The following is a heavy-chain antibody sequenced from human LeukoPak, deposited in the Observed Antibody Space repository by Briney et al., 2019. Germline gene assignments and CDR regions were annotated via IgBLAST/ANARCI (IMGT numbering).Heavy chain of an antibody. CDR2: IYYSGST. Sequence: PSETLSLTCTVSGGSISSGDYYWGWIRQPPGKGLEWIGYIYYSGSTYYNPSLKSRVTISVDTSKNQFSLKLSSVTAADTAVYYCARESSSPDCSSTSCYSFDYWGQGTLVTVSS. D-gene: IGHD2-2*01. J-gene: IGHJ4*02. V-gene: IGHV4-30-4*08. CDR1: GGSISSGDYY. CDR3: ARESSSPDCSSTSCYSFDY.